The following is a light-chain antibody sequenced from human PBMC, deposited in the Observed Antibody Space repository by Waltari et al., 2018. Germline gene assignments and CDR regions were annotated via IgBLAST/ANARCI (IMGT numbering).Light chain of an antibody. Sequence: QAVLTQPSSLSASPGASASLPCTLRSGVNVISYNIYWSQQKAGSPPQFLLRYKAVSDKQQGSGVPSRFSGSKDASANVGILLISGLRSEDEADYYCMIWHRGVWVSGGGTQLTVL. CDR3: MIWHRGVWV. J-gene: IGLJ3*02. CDR1: SGVNVISYN. V-gene: IGLV5-45*03. CDR2: YKAVSDK.